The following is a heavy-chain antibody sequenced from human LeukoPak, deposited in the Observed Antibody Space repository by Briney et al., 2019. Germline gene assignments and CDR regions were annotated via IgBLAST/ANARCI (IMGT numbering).Heavy chain of an antibody. Sequence: GGSLRLSCAASGFTVSSNYMSWVRQAPGKGLEWVPVIYSRGSTYYADSVEGRFTISRDNSKNTLYLQMNSLRAEETAEYYCARAGYYDSSGLFGAFDIWGQGTMVTVSS. CDR2: IYSRGST. CDR3: ARAGYYDSSGLFGAFDI. D-gene: IGHD3-22*01. J-gene: IGHJ3*02. CDR1: GFTVSSNY. V-gene: IGHV3-66*02.